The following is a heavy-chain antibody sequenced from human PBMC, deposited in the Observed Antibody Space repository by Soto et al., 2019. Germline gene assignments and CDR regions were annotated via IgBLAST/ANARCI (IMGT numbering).Heavy chain of an antibody. Sequence: VGSLRLSCAASGFTFSSYAMHWVRQAPGKGLEWVAVISYDGSNKYYADSVKGRFTISRDNSKNTLYLQMNSLRAEDTAVYYCARDLGYDSSGYFFYWGQGTLVPVSS. CDR2: ISYDGSNK. D-gene: IGHD3-22*01. CDR1: GFTFSSYA. V-gene: IGHV3-30-3*01. CDR3: ARDLGYDSSGYFFY. J-gene: IGHJ4*02.